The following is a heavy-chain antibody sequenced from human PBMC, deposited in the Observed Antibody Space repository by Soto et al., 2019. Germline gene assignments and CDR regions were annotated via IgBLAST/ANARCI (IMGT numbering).Heavy chain of an antibody. Sequence: RASVKVSCKASGYTFTSYGISWVRQAPGQGLEWMGWISAYNGNTNYAQKLQGRVTMTTDTSTSTAYMELRSLRSDDTAVYYCARARDGSGSNRYFDYWGQGTLVTVSS. D-gene: IGHD3-10*01. CDR3: ARARDGSGSNRYFDY. V-gene: IGHV1-18*01. J-gene: IGHJ4*02. CDR1: GYTFTSYG. CDR2: ISAYNGNT.